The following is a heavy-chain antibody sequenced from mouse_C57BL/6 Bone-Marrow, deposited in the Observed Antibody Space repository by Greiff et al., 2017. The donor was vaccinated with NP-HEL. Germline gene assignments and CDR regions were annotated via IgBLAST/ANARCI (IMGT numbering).Heavy chain of an antibody. CDR1: GFTFSSYA. Sequence: EVKLVESGGGLVKPGGSLKLSCAASGFTFSSYAMSWVRQTPEKRLEWVATISDGGSYTYYPDNVKGRFTISRDNAKNNLYLQMSHLKSEDTAMYYCARDLITTVVATKAWFAYWGQGTLVTVSA. D-gene: IGHD1-1*01. CDR2: ISDGGSYT. J-gene: IGHJ3*01. CDR3: ARDLITTVVATKAWFAY. V-gene: IGHV5-4*01.